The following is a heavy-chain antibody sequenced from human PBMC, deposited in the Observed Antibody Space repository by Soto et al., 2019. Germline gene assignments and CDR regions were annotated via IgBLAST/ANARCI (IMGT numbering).Heavy chain of an antibody. CDR3: ATQDWPKNWFDP. Sequence: ASVKVSCKVSGYTLTELSMHWVRQAPGKGLEWMGGFDPEDGETIYAQKFQGRVTMTEDTSTDTAYMELSSLRSEDTAVYYCATQDWPKNWFDPWGQGTLVTVSS. CDR2: FDPEDGET. D-gene: IGHD3-9*01. CDR1: GYTLTELS. V-gene: IGHV1-24*01. J-gene: IGHJ5*02.